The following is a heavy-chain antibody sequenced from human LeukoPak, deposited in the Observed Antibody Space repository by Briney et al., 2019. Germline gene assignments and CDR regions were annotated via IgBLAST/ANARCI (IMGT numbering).Heavy chain of an antibody. J-gene: IGHJ4*02. D-gene: IGHD4-11*01. CDR2: INPNSGGT. CDR1: GYTFTGYY. CDR3: ARDHLYSNFDY. Sequence: ASVKVSCKASGYTFTGYYMHWVRQAPGQGLEWMGWINPNSGGTNYAKKFQGRVTMTRDTSISTAYMELSRPRSDDTAVYYCARDHLYSNFDYWGQGTLVTVSS. V-gene: IGHV1-2*02.